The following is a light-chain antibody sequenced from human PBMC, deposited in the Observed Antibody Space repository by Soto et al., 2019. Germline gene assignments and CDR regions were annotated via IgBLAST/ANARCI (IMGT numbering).Light chain of an antibody. CDR1: QSVLHTSNNKNY. V-gene: IGKV4-1*01. CDR2: WAS. J-gene: IGKJ1*01. Sequence: DIVMTQSPDSLAVSLGERATINCKSTQSVLHTSNNKNYLAWYRQRPGQPPRMLIYWASIRESGVPDRFSGSGSGTDFTLTISSLQSEDVAVYYCQQYYTNSWSFGQGTKVDIK. CDR3: QQYYTNSWS.